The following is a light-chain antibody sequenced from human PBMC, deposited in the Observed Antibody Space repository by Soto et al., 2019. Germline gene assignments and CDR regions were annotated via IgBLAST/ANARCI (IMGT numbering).Light chain of an antibody. CDR3: CSYAGSSTWV. Sequence: QSALTQPRSMSGSPGQSVTISCTGTSSDIGGYYYVAWYQQHPGKAPKLMISDVTKRPSGVPDRFSGSKSGNTASLTISGRQAEDEADYYCCSYAGSSTWVFGGGTKLTVL. CDR1: SSDIGGYYY. CDR2: DVT. J-gene: IGLJ3*02. V-gene: IGLV2-11*01.